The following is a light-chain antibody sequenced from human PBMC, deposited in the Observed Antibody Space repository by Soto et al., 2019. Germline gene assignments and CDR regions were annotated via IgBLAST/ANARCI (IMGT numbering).Light chain of an antibody. CDR3: QTWDTGIVV. CDR1: SGHGNYV. CDR2: VKSDGSH. J-gene: IGLJ2*01. V-gene: IGLV4-69*01. Sequence: QLVLTQSPSASASLGASVKLTCTLSSGHGNYVIAWHQQHPEKGPRYLMKVKSDGSHNKGDGIPDRFSASSSGAERYLAISSLQSEDEADYYCQTWDTGIVVFGGGTKVTVL.